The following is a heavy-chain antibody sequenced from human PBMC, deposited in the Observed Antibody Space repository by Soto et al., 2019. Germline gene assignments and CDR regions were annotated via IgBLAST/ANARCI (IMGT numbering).Heavy chain of an antibody. CDR1: GGSISSYY. J-gene: IGHJ4*02. CDR3: AFHDCSSTSCYVDGFDY. CDR2: IYYSGST. V-gene: IGHV4-59*08. D-gene: IGHD2-2*01. Sequence: SETLSLTCTVFGGSISSYYWSWIRQPPGKGMEWIGYIYYSGSTNYTPSLKSRVTISVDTSKHQFSLKLSSVTAADTAVYYCAFHDCSSTSCYVDGFDYWGQGTLVTVSS.